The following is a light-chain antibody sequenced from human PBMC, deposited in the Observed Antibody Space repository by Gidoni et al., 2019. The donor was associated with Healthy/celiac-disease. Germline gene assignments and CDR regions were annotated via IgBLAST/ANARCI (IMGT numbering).Light chain of an antibody. CDR2: EVS. Sequence: QSALTQPASVSGAHGQSITISCTGTSSDVGSYNLVAWYQQHPGKAPKLMIYEVSKRPSGVSNRFSGSKSGHTSSLTISGLQAEDEADYYCCSYAGSSTFVFGGGTKLTVL. CDR3: CSYAGSSTFV. V-gene: IGLV2-23*02. CDR1: SSDVGSYNL. J-gene: IGLJ3*02.